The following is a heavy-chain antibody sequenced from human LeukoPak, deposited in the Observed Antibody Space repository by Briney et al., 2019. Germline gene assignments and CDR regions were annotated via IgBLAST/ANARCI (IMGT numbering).Heavy chain of an antibody. V-gene: IGHV4-4*02. CDR3: AREKPKYYYDSSGSRFDP. CDR1: GGSISSSNW. D-gene: IGHD3-22*01. J-gene: IGHJ5*02. Sequence: ETLSLTCAVSGGSISSSNWWSWVRQPPGKGLEWIGEIYHSGSTNYNPSLKSRVTISVDKSKNQFSLKLSSVTAADTAVYYCAREKPKYYYDSSGSRFDPWGQGTLVTVSS. CDR2: IYHSGST.